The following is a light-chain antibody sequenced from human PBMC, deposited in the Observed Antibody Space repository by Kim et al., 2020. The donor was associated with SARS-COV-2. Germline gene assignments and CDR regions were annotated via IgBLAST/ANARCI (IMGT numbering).Light chain of an antibody. CDR3: QAWDSRIVI. V-gene: IGLV3-1*01. CDR2: EDN. Sequence: SYELTQPPSLSVSPGQTASITCSGDKLGNKYVSWYQQAPGQSPVLVIYEDNKRPSGIPERFSGSNSGNTATLTISGIQAMDEGDYYCQAWDSRIVIFGGGTQLTVL. CDR1: KLGNKY. J-gene: IGLJ2*01.